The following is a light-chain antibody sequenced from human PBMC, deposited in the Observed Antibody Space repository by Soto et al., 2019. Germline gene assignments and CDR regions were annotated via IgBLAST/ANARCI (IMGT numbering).Light chain of an antibody. Sequence: EIVMTQSPATLSVSPGERATLSCRASQSVSSNLAWYQQKPGQAPRLLIYGASTRATGIPTRFSGSGSGTEFPLTISSLQSEDFAVYYCHQYNNWPQFGQGTKVEIK. J-gene: IGKJ1*01. CDR1: QSVSSN. CDR3: HQYNNWPQ. CDR2: GAS. V-gene: IGKV3-15*01.